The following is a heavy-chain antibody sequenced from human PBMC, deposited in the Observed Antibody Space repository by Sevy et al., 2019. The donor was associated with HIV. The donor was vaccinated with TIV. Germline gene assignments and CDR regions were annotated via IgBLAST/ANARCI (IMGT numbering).Heavy chain of an antibody. CDR1: GFTFSSYW. Sequence: GGSLRLSCAASGFTFSSYWMHWVRQAPGKGLVWVSRIDTDGSTTTYADSVKGRFTISRDNAKNTLYLQMNSLRAEDTAVYYCARVRYNYGHDYWGQGTLVTVSS. CDR2: IDTDGSTT. V-gene: IGHV3-74*01. J-gene: IGHJ4*02. CDR3: ARVRYNYGHDY. D-gene: IGHD5-18*01.